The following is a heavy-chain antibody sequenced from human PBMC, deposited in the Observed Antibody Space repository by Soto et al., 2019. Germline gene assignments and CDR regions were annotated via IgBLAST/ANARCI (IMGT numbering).Heavy chain of an antibody. CDR1: GGVFRNYA. V-gene: IGHV1-69*01. Sequence: QVQLVQSGAEVKKPGSSVKVSCKASGGVFRNYAINWVRQAPGQGLEWMGGIIPVFGTADYPQKFQGRVTITADESTTTAHMELTSLKTDDTAVYFCARDRWGSYSFDSWGQGTLVTVAS. CDR2: IIPVFGTA. J-gene: IGHJ5*01. D-gene: IGHD1-26*01. CDR3: ARDRWGSYSFDS.